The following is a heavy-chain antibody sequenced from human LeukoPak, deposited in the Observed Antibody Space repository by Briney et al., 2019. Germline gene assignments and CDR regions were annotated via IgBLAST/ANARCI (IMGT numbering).Heavy chain of an antibody. CDR2: INPNSGGT. V-gene: IGHV1-2*02. CDR1: GYTFTGYY. Sequence: GASVKVSCKASGYTFTGYYMHWVRQAPGQGLEWMGWINPNSGGTNYAQKFQGRVTMTRDTSISTAYMELSSLRSEDTAVYYCASAITGYSSGWYATYWGQGTLVTVSS. J-gene: IGHJ4*02. D-gene: IGHD6-19*01. CDR3: ASAITGYSSGWYATY.